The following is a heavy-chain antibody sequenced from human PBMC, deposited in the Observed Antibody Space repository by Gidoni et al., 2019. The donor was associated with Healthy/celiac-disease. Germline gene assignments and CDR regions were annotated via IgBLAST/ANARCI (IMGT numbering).Heavy chain of an antibody. CDR2: ISGSGGST. CDR1: GFTFSSYA. V-gene: IGHV3-23*01. Sequence: EVQLLESGGGLVQPGGSLRLSCAASGFTFSSYAMSWVRQAPGKGLEWVSAISGSGGSTYYADSVKGRFTISRDNSKNTLYLQMNSLRAEDTAVYYCCGYCSSTSCYGGYYYMDVWGKGTTVTVSS. CDR3: CGYCSSTSCYGGYYYMDV. D-gene: IGHD2-2*01. J-gene: IGHJ6*03.